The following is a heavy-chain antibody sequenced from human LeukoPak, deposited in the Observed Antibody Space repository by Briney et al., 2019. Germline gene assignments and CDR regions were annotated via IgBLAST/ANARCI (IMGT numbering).Heavy chain of an antibody. CDR3: ARDPPPDYYYDSSGYFDY. CDR1: GYTFTSYY. Sequence: ASVKVSCKASGYTFTSYYMHWVRQAPGQGLEWMGIINPSGGSTSYAQKFQGRVTMTRGMSTSTVYMELSSLRSEDTAVYYCARDPPPDYYYDSSGYFDYWGQGTLVTVSS. J-gene: IGHJ4*02. D-gene: IGHD3-22*01. CDR2: INPSGGST. V-gene: IGHV1-46*01.